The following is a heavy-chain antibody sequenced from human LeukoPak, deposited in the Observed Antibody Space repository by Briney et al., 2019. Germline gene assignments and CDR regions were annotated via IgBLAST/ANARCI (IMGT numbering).Heavy chain of an antibody. CDR3: ARDRAPAIGPQPAYYYYYMDV. Sequence: ASVKVSCKASGGTFSSYAISWVRQAPGQGLEWMGRIIPILGIANYAQKFQGRVTITTDDSTSIVYMELSSLTSEDMAVYYCARDRAPAIGPQPAYYYYYMDVWGKGTTVTVSS. CDR1: GGTFSSYA. J-gene: IGHJ6*03. D-gene: IGHD2-21*02. V-gene: IGHV1-69*04. CDR2: IIPILGIA.